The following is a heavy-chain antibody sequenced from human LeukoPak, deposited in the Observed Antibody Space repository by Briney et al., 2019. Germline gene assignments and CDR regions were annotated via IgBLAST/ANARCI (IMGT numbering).Heavy chain of an antibody. D-gene: IGHD3-22*01. CDR3: ARTYYYDSSGYRFDY. CDR2: IDPSGGST. Sequence: ASVTVSCKASGYTFTSYGISWVRQAPGQGLEWMGIIDPSGGSTSYAQKFQGRVTMTRDTSTSTVYMELSSLRSEDTAVYYCARTYYYDSSGYRFDYGGQGTLVTVSS. J-gene: IGHJ4*02. CDR1: GYTFTSYG. V-gene: IGHV1-46*01.